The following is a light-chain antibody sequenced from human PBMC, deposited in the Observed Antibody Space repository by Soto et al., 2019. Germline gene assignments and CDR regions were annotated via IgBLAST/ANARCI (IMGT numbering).Light chain of an antibody. CDR3: PPSGTSPRT. J-gene: IGKJ1*01. CDR1: QSVRSSY. V-gene: IGKV3-20*01. CDR2: GAS. Sequence: IVLTQFPGTLSLSPGERATLSCRASQSVRSSYLAWYQQKPGQAPRLLIYGASSRATGIPDRFSGSGSGTHFTLITLTLEPVFSAVYSSPPSGTSPRTFAQATTLDIK.